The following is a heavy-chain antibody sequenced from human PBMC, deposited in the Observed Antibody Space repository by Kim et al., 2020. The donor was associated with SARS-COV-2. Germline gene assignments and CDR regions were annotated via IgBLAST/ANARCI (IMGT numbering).Heavy chain of an antibody. Sequence: SVKGRFTISRDNSKNTLYLQMNSLRAEDTAVYYCAKGSYYYDSSGYPFDYWGQGTLVTVSS. D-gene: IGHD3-22*01. CDR3: AKGSYYYDSSGYPFDY. J-gene: IGHJ4*02. V-gene: IGHV3-33*06.